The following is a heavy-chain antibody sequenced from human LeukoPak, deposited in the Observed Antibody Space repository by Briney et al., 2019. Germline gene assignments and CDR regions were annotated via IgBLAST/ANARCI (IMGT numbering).Heavy chain of an antibody. J-gene: IGHJ5*02. Sequence: GGSLRLSCAASGFTFSSYAMSWVRQAPGKGLEWVSAISGSGGSTYYADSVKGRFTISRDNSKNTLYLQMNSLRAEDTAVYYCAKDPSRRSSSWYMNWFDPWGQGTLVTVSS. D-gene: IGHD6-13*01. CDR3: AKDPSRRSSSWYMNWFDP. CDR2: ISGSGGST. V-gene: IGHV3-23*01. CDR1: GFTFSSYA.